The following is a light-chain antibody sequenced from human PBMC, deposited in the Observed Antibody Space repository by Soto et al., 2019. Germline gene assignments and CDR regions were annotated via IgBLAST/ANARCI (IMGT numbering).Light chain of an antibody. CDR2: AAS. Sequence: DIQMTQPPSSLSASIGDGVTITCRASQRINSYLNWYQQKPGKAPKLLISAASNLQSGVPSRFSGSGSGTDFTLTISSLQPEDFATYYCQQGFSTVMITFRQGTRLEIK. V-gene: IGKV1-39*01. CDR3: QQGFSTVMIT. CDR1: QRINSY. J-gene: IGKJ5*01.